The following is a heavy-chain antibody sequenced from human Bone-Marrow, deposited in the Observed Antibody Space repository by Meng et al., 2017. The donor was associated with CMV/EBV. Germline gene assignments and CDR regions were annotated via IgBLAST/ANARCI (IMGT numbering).Heavy chain of an antibody. CDR1: GFTFSSYS. Sequence: GESLKISCAASGFTFSSYSMNWVRQAPGKGLEWVSVIYSGGSTYYADSVKGRFTISRDNSKNSLYLQMNSLRAEDTAVYYCARGLAQKYYFDYWGQGTLVTVSS. CDR2: IYSGGST. V-gene: IGHV3-66*01. CDR3: ARGLAQKYYFDY. J-gene: IGHJ4*02.